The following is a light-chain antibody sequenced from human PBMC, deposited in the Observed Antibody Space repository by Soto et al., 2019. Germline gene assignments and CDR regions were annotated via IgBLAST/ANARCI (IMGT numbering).Light chain of an antibody. J-gene: IGKJ5*01. CDR1: QSVSIK. CDR3: QQYNNWPPIT. Sequence: LTRSEGTFSLSPGDRASLSGRASQSVSIKLAWYQQKPGQAPRLLIYDTSTRATGIPARFSGSGSGTEFTLTISSLQSEDFAVYYCQQYNNWPPITFGQGTRLEI. CDR2: DTS. V-gene: IGKV3D-15*01.